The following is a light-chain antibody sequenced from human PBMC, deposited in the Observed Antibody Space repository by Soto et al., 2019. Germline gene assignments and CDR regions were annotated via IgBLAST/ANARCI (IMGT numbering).Light chain of an antibody. J-gene: IGLJ2*01. V-gene: IGLV2-11*01. CDR3: CSYAGSHFL. CDR1: SSDVGGYNY. Sequence: QSALTQPRSVSGSPGQSVTISCTGTSSDVGGYNYVSWYQQHPGKAPKLMIYDVSQRPSGVPDRFSVSKSGNTASLTISGLQAEDEADYYCCSYAGSHFLFGGGTKVTVL. CDR2: DVS.